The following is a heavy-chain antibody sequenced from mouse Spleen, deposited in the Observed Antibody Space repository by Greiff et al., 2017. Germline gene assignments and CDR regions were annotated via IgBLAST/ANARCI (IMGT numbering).Heavy chain of an antibody. D-gene: IGHD2-2*01. J-gene: IGHJ1*01. V-gene: IGHV14-4*01. CDR3: TTAGGNDGYFDV. CDR1: GFNFNDYY. CDR2: IDPENGDT. Sequence: VQLQQSGAELVRPGASVKLSCTASGFNFNDYYMHWVKQRPEQGLEWIGWIDPENGDTEYASKFQGKATITADTSSNTAYLQLSSLTSEDAAVYYCTTAGGNDGYFDVWGAGTTVTVSS.